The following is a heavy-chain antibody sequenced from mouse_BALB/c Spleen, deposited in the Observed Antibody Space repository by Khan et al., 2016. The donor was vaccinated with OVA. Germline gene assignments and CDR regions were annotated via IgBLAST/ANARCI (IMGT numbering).Heavy chain of an antibody. D-gene: IGHD4-1*01. Sequence: EVKLLESGGDLVKPGGSLKLSCAASGFTFSNYGMSWVRQTPDKRLEWVATISRGGDYTYYPDSVKGRFTISRDNAKNTLYLQMSSLKSEDTAMYYGASHLTGSFAYWGQGTLVTVSA. CDR2: ISRGGDYT. CDR3: ASHLTGSFAY. CDR1: GFTFSNYG. V-gene: IGHV5-6*01. J-gene: IGHJ3*01.